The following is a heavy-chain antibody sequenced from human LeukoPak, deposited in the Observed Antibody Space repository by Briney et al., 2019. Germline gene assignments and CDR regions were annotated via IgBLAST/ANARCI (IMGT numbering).Heavy chain of an antibody. CDR2: ITSSSSSN. CDR1: GFTFSSYE. CDR3: VRPHPLFYMDV. J-gene: IGHJ6*03. V-gene: IGHV3-48*03. Sequence: PGGSLRLSCAASGFTFSSYEMNWGGQAPGKGLDWISYITSSSSSNSYADSVKGRFSISRDNAKNSLYLQMKNLRAADTAVYYCVRPHPLFYMDVWGKGTTVTVSS.